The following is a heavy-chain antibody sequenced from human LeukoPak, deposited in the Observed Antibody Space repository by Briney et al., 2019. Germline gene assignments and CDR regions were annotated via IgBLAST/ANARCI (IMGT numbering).Heavy chain of an antibody. CDR1: GFTFSSYW. CDR2: INSEGSRT. D-gene: IGHD2-15*01. CDR3: ARDQCSGGNCQVALDY. J-gene: IGHJ4*02. V-gene: IGHV3-74*01. Sequence: GGSLRLSCAASGFTFSSYWMHWVRQAPGKGLVWVSRINSEGSRTFYADSVKGRFTISRDNAKNTLYLQMNSLRAEDTAVYYCARDQCSGGNCQVALDYCGQGTLVTVSS.